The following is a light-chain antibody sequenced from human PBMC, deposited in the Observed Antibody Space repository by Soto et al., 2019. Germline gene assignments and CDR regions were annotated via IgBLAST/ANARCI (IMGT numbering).Light chain of an antibody. CDR2: AAS. J-gene: IGKJ1*01. CDR3: HHGHTART. V-gene: IGKV1-39*01. Sequence: DIPLTQSPSALSANVGDRVTITCRASQTIDRYLNWYQQKPGKAPELLIFAASSVQSGVPSRFSGSGSGTDFIFTISSLQPEGFATYYCHHGHTARTCGQGTRLEI. CDR1: QTIDRY.